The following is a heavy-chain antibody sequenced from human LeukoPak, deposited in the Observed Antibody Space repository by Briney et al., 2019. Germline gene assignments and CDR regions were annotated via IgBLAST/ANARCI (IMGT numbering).Heavy chain of an antibody. V-gene: IGHV3-7*01. D-gene: IGHD6-13*01. J-gene: IGHJ4*02. Sequence: HPGGSLRLSCAASGFTFSSYWMSWVRQALGKGLEWVANIKQDGSEKYYVDSVKGRFTISRDNAKNSLYLQMNSLRAEDTAVYYCARDFRSSSWSYYFDYWGQGTLVTVSS. CDR2: IKQDGSEK. CDR1: GFTFSSYW. CDR3: ARDFRSSSWSYYFDY.